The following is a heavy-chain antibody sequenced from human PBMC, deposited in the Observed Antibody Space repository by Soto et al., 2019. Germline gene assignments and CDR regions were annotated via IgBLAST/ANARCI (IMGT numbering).Heavy chain of an antibody. D-gene: IGHD1-7*01. V-gene: IGHV1-18*01. J-gene: IGHJ4*02. CDR2: ISPSNDNS. Sequence: QVQMVQSGAEVKKPGTSVKVSCKASGYAFINYAVTWVRQAPGEGLEWMGWISPSNDNSYSSQKFQDRGTTSTETSSTTAYMELRRLTSADTAVYYCSREGGNTGTSDYWGQGTLVTVSS. CDR3: SREGGNTGTSDY. CDR1: GYAFINYA.